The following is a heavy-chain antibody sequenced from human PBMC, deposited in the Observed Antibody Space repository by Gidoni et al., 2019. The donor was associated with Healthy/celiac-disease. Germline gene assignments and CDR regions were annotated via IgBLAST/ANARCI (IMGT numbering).Heavy chain of an antibody. CDR2: INPNGGGT. J-gene: IGHJ4*02. CDR3: ARVEDGGSGSYYNGDPPTFDY. D-gene: IGHD3-10*01. V-gene: IGHV1-2*02. CDR1: GYTFTGYY. Sequence: QVQLSQSVAEVNKPGASVKVSCKASGYTFTGYYMHWGQQAPGQGLEWMGWINPNGGGTNYAQKFQGRVTLTRDTSISTAYMELSRLRSDDTAVYYCARVEDGGSGSYYNGDPPTFDYWGQGTLVTVSS.